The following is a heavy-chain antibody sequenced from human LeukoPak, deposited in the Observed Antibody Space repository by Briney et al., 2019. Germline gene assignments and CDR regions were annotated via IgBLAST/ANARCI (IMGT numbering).Heavy chain of an antibody. J-gene: IGHJ4*02. V-gene: IGHV4-59*08. CDR3: ARHQRAAADKYFDY. D-gene: IGHD6-13*01. CDR1: GXSISSYY. Sequence: SETLSLTCTVSGXSISSYYWSWIRQPPGKGLEWIGYIYYSGSTNYNPSLKSRVTISVDTSKNQFSLKLSSVTAADTAVYYCARHQRAAADKYFDYWGQGTLVTVSS. CDR2: IYYSGST.